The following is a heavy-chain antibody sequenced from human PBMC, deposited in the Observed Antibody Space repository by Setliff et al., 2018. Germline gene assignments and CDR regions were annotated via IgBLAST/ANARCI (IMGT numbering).Heavy chain of an antibody. V-gene: IGHV1-69*01. Sequence: KVSCKASGDTFSSSAISWVRQAPGQGLEWMGGIIPIFGTANYAQKFQGRVTITADESTSTAYMELSSLRSEDTAVYYCARDGDNYYDSSGYYLNHAFDIWGQGTMVTVSS. J-gene: IGHJ3*02. CDR2: IIPIFGTA. CDR1: GDTFSSSA. CDR3: ARDGDNYYDSSGYYLNHAFDI. D-gene: IGHD3-22*01.